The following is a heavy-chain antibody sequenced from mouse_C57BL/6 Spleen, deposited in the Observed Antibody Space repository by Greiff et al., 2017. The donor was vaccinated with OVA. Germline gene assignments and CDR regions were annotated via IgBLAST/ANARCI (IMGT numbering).Heavy chain of an antibody. J-gene: IGHJ1*03. CDR3: GREGDYGSSHWYYGG. CDR1: GYTFTSYW. Sequence: QVQLQQPGAELVMPGASVKLSCKASGYTFTSYWMHWVKQRPGQGLEWIGYIDPSDSYTNYNQKFKGKSTLTVDTSSSTAYMLLSSLTSEDSAVYYCGREGDYGSSHWYYGGWGTGTTVTVAS. CDR2: IDPSDSYT. V-gene: IGHV1-69*01. D-gene: IGHD1-1*01.